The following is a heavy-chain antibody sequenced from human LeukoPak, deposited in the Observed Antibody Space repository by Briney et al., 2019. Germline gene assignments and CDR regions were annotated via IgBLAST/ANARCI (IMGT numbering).Heavy chain of an antibody. CDR3: ARTGGSGSYFEYFHY. D-gene: IGHD1-26*01. J-gene: IGHJ4*02. Sequence: PSETLSLTCTVSGGSISSGGYYWSWIRQPPGKGLEWIGYIYHSGSTYYNPSLKSRVTISVDRSKNQFSLKLSSVTAADTAVYYCARTGGSGSYFEYFHYWGQGTLVTVSS. CDR1: GGSISSGGYY. V-gene: IGHV4-30-2*01. CDR2: IYHSGST.